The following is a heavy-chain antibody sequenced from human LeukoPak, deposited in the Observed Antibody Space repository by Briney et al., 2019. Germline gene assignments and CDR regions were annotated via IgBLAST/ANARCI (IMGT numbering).Heavy chain of an antibody. CDR1: GGSISSYY. Sequence: SETLSLTCTVSGGSISSYYWSWIRQPPGKGLEWIGYIYYSGSTNYNPSLKSRVTISVDTSKNQFSLKLSSVTAADTAVYYCARDYDSWSGYPEAFDIWGQGTMVTVSS. CDR2: IYYSGST. V-gene: IGHV4-59*01. J-gene: IGHJ3*02. CDR3: ARDYDSWSGYPEAFDI. D-gene: IGHD3-3*01.